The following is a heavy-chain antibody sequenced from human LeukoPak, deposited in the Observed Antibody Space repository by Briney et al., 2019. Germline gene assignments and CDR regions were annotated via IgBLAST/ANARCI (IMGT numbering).Heavy chain of an antibody. CDR3: ASSIVGASNWFDP. D-gene: IGHD1-26*01. V-gene: IGHV3-30*02. CDR1: GFTFSNFG. CDR2: IRYDGSNK. Sequence: GGSLRLSCAASGFTFSNFGMHWVRQAPGKGLEWVAFIRYDGSNKYYADSVKGRFTISRDNSKNTLYLQMNSLRGEDTAVYYCASSIVGASNWFDPWGQGTLVTVSS. J-gene: IGHJ5*02.